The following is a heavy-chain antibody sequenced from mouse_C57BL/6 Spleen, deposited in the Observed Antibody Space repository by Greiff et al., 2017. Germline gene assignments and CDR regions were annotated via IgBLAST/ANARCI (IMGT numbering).Heavy chain of an antibody. D-gene: IGHD2-4*01. CDR2: INPRTGGT. Sequence: VQLQQSGPELVKPGASVKISCKASGYSFTGYYMNWVKQSPEKSLEWIGEINPRTGGTTYNQKFKAKATLTVDKSSSTAYMQLKSLTSEDSAVYYGARWGIYYEYDGGNDYWGQGTTLTVSS. CDR3: ARWGIYYEYDGGNDY. V-gene: IGHV1-42*01. J-gene: IGHJ2*01. CDR1: GYSFTGYY.